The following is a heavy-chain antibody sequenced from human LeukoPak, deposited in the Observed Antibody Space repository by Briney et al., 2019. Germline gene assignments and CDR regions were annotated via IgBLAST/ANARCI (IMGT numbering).Heavy chain of an antibody. CDR1: GYSFISYW. CDR2: IYPGDSDT. CDR3: ARPTYSSHDAFDI. V-gene: IGHV5-51*01. D-gene: IGHD2-21*01. Sequence: GESLKISCKGSGYSFISYWIGWVRQMPGKGLEWMGIIYPGDSDTRYSPSFQGQVTISADKSISTAYLQWSSLKASDTAMYYCARPTYSSHDAFDIWGQGTMVTVSS. J-gene: IGHJ3*02.